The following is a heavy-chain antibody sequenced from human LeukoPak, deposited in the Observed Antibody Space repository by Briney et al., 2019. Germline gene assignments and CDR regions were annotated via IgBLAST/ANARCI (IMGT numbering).Heavy chain of an antibody. CDR1: GFTFDDYA. J-gene: IGHJ4*02. CDR2: ISYDGSNK. CDR3: ARDLSGSYGIDC. D-gene: IGHD1-26*01. Sequence: PGRSLRLSCAASGFTFDDYAMHWVRQAPGKGLEWVAVISYDGSNKYYADSVKGRFTISRDNSKNTLYLQMNSLRAEDTAVYHCARDLSGSYGIDCWGQGTLVTVSS. V-gene: IGHV3-30-3*01.